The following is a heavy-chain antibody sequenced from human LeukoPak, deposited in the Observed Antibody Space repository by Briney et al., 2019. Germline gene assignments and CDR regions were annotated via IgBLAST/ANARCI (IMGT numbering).Heavy chain of an antibody. D-gene: IGHD3-22*01. CDR3: ARSKGGITMIVVVNSAFDV. CDR2: ISAYNGNT. Sequence: ASVKVSCKASGYTFTNYYISWVRQAPGQGLEWMGWISAYNGNTNYAQNLQGRVTLTTDTSTSTAYMELRSLRSDDTAVYYCARSKGGITMIVVVNSAFDVWGPGTMVTVPS. CDR1: GYTFTNYY. J-gene: IGHJ3*01. V-gene: IGHV1-18*01.